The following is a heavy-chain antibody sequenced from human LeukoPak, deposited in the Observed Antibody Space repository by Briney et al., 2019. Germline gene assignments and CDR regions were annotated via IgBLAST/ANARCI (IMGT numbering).Heavy chain of an antibody. CDR3: TRGLDIGLGMDV. D-gene: IGHD2-15*01. CDR1: GYTFSSYW. CDR2: IRSKAYGGTT. Sequence: GGSLRLSCAASGYTFSSYWMHWVRQAPGKGLEWVGFIRSKAYGGTTEYAASVKGRFTISRDDSKSIAYLQMNSLKTEDTAVYYCTRGLDIGLGMDVWGQGTTVTVSS. V-gene: IGHV3-49*04. J-gene: IGHJ6*02.